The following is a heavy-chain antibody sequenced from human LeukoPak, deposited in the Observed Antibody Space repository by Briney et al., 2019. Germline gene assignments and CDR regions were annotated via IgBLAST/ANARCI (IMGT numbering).Heavy chain of an antibody. D-gene: IGHD2-15*01. CDR2: INHSGST. J-gene: IGHJ6*03. Sequence: PSETLSLTCAVYGGSFSGYFWTWIRQPPGKGLEWIGEINHSGSTNYNPSLKSRVTISVDMSKNQFSLKLSSVTAADTAVYYCASCRLNCSGGSCYACMDVWGKGTTVTISS. V-gene: IGHV4-34*01. CDR1: GGSFSGYF. CDR3: ASCRLNCSGGSCYACMDV.